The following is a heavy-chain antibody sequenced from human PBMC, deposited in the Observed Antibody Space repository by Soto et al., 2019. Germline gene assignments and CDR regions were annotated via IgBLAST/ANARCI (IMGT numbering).Heavy chain of an antibody. J-gene: IGHJ6*03. CDR1: GVTFDDYA. V-gene: IGHV3-9*01. CDR3: AKVGIAVAGDYYYYMDV. Sequence: GGSLRLSCAASGVTFDDYAMHWVRQAPGKGLEWVSGISWNSGSIGYADSVKGRFTISRDNAKNSLYLQMNSLRAEDTALYYCAKVGIAVAGDYYYYMDVWGKGTTVTVSS. D-gene: IGHD6-19*01. CDR2: ISWNSGSI.